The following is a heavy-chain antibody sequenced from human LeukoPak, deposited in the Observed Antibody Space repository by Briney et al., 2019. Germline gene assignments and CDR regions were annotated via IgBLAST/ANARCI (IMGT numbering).Heavy chain of an antibody. CDR3: ARDHGDDAFDI. D-gene: IGHD3-3*01. CDR1: GYTFTNYY. Sequence: ASVKVSCKASGYTFTNYYIHWVRQAPGQGLEWMGWINSNRGGTNYAQKFQGRVTMTRDTSISTAYMELRSVISDDTAVYYCARDHGDDAFDIWGPGTMVTVSS. J-gene: IGHJ3*02. CDR2: INSNRGGT. V-gene: IGHV1-2*02.